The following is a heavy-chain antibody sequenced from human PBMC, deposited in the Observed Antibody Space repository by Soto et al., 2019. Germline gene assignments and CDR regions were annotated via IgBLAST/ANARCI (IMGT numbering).Heavy chain of an antibody. CDR2: IYYSGST. CDR1: GGSISSGGYY. D-gene: IGHD3-10*01. V-gene: IGHV4-31*03. Sequence: QVQLQESGPGLVKPSQTLSLTCTVSGGSISSGGYYWSWIRQHPGKGLEWFGYIYYSGSTYYNPSRKSRVTISVDTSKNQFSLKLSSVTAADTAVYYCARWLSYYYGSGSYYSGNWFDPWGQGTLVTVSS. CDR3: ARWLSYYYGSGSYYSGNWFDP. J-gene: IGHJ5*02.